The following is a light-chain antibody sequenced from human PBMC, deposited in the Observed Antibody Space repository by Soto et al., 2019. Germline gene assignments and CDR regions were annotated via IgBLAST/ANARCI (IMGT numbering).Light chain of an antibody. CDR3: QAWDSSTGL. CDR1: KLGDKY. CDR2: QDS. J-gene: IGLJ2*01. V-gene: IGLV3-1*01. Sequence: YELTQPPSVSVSPGQTASITCSGDKLGDKYACWYQQKPGQSPVLVIYQDSKRPSGIPERFSGSNSGNTATLTISGTQAMDEADYYCQAWDSSTGLFGGGTKLTVL.